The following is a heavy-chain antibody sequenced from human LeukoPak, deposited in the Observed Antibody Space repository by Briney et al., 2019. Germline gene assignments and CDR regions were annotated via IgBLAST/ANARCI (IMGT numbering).Heavy chain of an antibody. CDR3: ARQDDRSGYSYSHDAFDV. Sequence: GESLKISCKASGYYFDYYWIGWVRQVPGKGLEWMGIVYPVDSEIKYSPTFRGHVTLSVDKSINTAYLQWSSLEASDTAMYYCARQDDRSGYSYSHDAFDVWGQGTMVTVSS. V-gene: IGHV5-51*01. D-gene: IGHD3-22*01. CDR2: VYPVDSEI. J-gene: IGHJ3*01. CDR1: GYYFDYYW.